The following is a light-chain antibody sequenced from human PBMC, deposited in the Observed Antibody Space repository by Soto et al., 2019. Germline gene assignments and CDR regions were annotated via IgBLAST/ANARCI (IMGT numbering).Light chain of an antibody. Sequence: QSVLTQPPSVSGAPGQRVTISCTGSSSNIGAGYDVHWYQQLPGTAPKLLIYGNSNRPSGVPDRFSGSKSDTSASLAITGLQAEDEADYYCQSYDSSLSGSNWVFGGGTKLTVL. J-gene: IGLJ3*02. CDR2: GNS. CDR1: SSNIGAGYD. CDR3: QSYDSSLSGSNWV. V-gene: IGLV1-40*01.